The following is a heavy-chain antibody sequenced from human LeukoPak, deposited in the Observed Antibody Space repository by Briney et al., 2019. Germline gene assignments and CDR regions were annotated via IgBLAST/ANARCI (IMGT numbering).Heavy chain of an antibody. Sequence: GAPVKVSCKASGYSFTGYYIHWVRQAPGQGLEWMGWINPTSGGTNYAQRFQGRVTMTTDTSISTAYMDLSRLRSDDTAVYYCARHGQGDTTSYYYYYMDVWGKGTTVTVSS. J-gene: IGHJ6*03. D-gene: IGHD2/OR15-2a*01. CDR1: GYSFTGYY. V-gene: IGHV1-2*02. CDR2: INPTSGGT. CDR3: ARHGQGDTTSYYYYYMDV.